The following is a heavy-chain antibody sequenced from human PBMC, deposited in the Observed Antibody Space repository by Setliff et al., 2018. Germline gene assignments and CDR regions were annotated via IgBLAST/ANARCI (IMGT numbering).Heavy chain of an antibody. Sequence: SETLSLTCTVSGGSVSPYFWSWIRQPSGKGLQWIGYIYHNGNTNFNPSLKSRINMSIDTSKNQFALNLKSVTAAGTAVYYCARDRTAYSYGLDVWGQGTTVTVSS. CDR1: GGSVSPYF. V-gene: IGHV4-59*02. CDR3: ARDRTAYSYGLDV. CDR2: IYHNGNT. J-gene: IGHJ6*02. D-gene: IGHD3-16*01.